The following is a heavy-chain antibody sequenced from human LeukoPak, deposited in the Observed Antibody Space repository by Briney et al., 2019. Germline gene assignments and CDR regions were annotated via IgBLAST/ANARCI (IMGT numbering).Heavy chain of an antibody. CDR3: AKADSGNYYNTIDY. V-gene: IGHV3-23*01. CDR1: GFTFSSYA. Sequence: GGSLRLSCVASGFTFSSYAMSWVRQAPGKGLEWVSTVSGSASSTYYADSVKGRFTISRDNSKNTLYLQINSLRAEDTAVYYCAKADSGNYYNTIDYWGQGILVTVSS. CDR2: VSGSASST. D-gene: IGHD1-26*01. J-gene: IGHJ4*02.